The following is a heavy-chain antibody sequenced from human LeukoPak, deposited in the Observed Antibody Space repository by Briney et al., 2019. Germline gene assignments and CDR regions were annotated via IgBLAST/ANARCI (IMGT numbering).Heavy chain of an antibody. CDR2: IYSGGST. J-gene: IGHJ4*02. CDR3: ARVGSYGSGSHLGY. V-gene: IGHV3-66*01. CDR1: GFTVSSNY. Sequence: GGSLRLSCAASGFTVSSNYMSWVRQAPGKGLEWVSVIYSGGSTYYADSVKGRFTISRDNSKNTLYLQMNSLRAEDTAVYYCARVGSYGSGSHLGYWGQGTLVTVSS. D-gene: IGHD3-10*01.